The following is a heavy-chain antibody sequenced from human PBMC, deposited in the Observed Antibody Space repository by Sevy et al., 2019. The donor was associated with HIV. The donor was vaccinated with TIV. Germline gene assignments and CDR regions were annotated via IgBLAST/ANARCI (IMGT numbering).Heavy chain of an antibody. CDR1: GGSISTYY. V-gene: IGHV4-59*12. CDR2: IYYSGGT. CDR3: ARRLMGSSGWYDY. J-gene: IGHJ4*02. Sequence: SETLSLTCTVSGGSISTYYWSWIRQPPGKGLEWIGYIYYSGGTNYNTSLKSRVTMSLDMSKRQFSLKLSSVTAADTAVYYCARRLMGSSGWYDYWGQGTLVTVSS. D-gene: IGHD6-19*01.